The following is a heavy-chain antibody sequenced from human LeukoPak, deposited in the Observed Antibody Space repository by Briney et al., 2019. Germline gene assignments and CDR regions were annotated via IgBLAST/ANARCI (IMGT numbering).Heavy chain of an antibody. CDR3: ARVMGTSDRENYLGY. V-gene: IGHV4-34*01. D-gene: IGHD1-7*01. CDR1: GFTFSSYA. CDR2: INHSGST. Sequence: PGGSLRLSCAASGFTFSSYAMSWVRQPPGKGLEWIGEINHSGSTNHNPSLKSRVTISVDTSKSQFSLKLSSVTAADTAVYYCARVMGTSDRENYLGYWGQGTLVTVSS. J-gene: IGHJ4*02.